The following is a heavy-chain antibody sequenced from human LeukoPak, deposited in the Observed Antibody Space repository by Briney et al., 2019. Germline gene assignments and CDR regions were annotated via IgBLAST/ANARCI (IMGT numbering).Heavy chain of an antibody. D-gene: IGHD3-3*01. CDR2: IYPGDSDT. V-gene: IGHV5-51*01. CDR1: WCRVSRYW. J-gene: IGHJ5*02. Sequence: GECLKVFGGGAWCRVSRYWTGWVGQIHGKGLEWMGIIYPGDSDTRYSPSFQGQVTISADKSISTAYLQWSSLKASDTAMYYCARLSYDFWSGYKSMPNWFDPWGQGTLVTVSS. CDR3: ARLSYDFWSGYKSMPNWFDP.